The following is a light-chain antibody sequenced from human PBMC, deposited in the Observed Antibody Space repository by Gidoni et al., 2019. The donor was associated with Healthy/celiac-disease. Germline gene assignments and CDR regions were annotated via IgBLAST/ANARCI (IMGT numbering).Light chain of an antibody. CDR2: KAS. V-gene: IGKV1-5*03. J-gene: IGKJ2*01. Sequence: DIQMTQSPSTLSASVGDRVTITCRSSQSLRSWLAWSQQKPGKAPKLLIYKASSLESVVPSRFSGSGSGTEFTRTISSLQPDDFATYYCQQYNSYSSVSYTFGQGTKLEIK. CDR3: QQYNSYSSVSYT. CDR1: QSLRSW.